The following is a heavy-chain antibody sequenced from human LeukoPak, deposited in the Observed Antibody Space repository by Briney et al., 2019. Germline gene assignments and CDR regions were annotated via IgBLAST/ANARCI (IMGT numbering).Heavy chain of an antibody. CDR1: GVSFSGYY. D-gene: IGHD2-2*01. V-gene: IGHV4-34*01. Sequence: SETLSLTCAVYGVSFSGYYWSWIRQPPGKGLEWIGEINHSGSTNYNPSLKSRVTISVDTSKNQFSLKLSSVTAADTAVYYCARRGVVPAVFDYWGQGTLVTVSS. CDR3: ARRGVVPAVFDY. CDR2: INHSGST. J-gene: IGHJ4*02.